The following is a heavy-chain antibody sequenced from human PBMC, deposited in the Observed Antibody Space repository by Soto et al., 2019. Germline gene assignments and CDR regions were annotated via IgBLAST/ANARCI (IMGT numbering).Heavy chain of an antibody. D-gene: IGHD2-2*02. J-gene: IGHJ4*02. CDR2: IIPIFNST. CDR1: GSRFSNYV. V-gene: IGHV1-69*06. CDR3: AREGRGKKAGYNGLVSLGY. Sequence: SVKVSCKVSGSRFSNYVISWVRQAPGHGLEWLGRIIPIFNSTKYAQSFQGRVTITADKSTSTASLELSSLRSDDTAVYYCAREGRGKKAGYNGLVSLGYWGQGXLVTVSS.